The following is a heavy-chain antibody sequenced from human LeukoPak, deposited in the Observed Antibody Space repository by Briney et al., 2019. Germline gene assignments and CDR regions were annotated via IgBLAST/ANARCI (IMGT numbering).Heavy chain of an antibody. V-gene: IGHV5-10-1*01. D-gene: IGHD3-10*01. CDR2: IDPSDSYT. CDR1: GYSFTSYW. CDR3: ARHTPGLWFGDNDAFDI. J-gene: IGHJ3*02. Sequence: GESLKISCKGSGYSFTSYWISWVRQMPGKGLEWMGMIDPSDSYTNYSPSFQGHVTISADKSISTAYLQWSSLKASDSAMYYCARHTPGLWFGDNDAFDIWGQGTMVTVSS.